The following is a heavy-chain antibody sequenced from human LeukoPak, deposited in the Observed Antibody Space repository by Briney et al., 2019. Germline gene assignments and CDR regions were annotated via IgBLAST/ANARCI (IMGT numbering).Heavy chain of an antibody. V-gene: IGHV3-23*01. J-gene: IGHJ4*02. CDR2: IGGGSETT. CDR1: GFTFGSYA. Sequence: GGSLRLSCAASGFTFGSYAMSWVCRAPGKGLEWVSTIGGGSETTSYADSAKGRFTNSRDNSKNTVYLQMNSLRAEDTAVYYCAKVLGGSQDYWGQGTLVTVFS. D-gene: IGHD1-26*01. CDR3: AKVLGGSQDY.